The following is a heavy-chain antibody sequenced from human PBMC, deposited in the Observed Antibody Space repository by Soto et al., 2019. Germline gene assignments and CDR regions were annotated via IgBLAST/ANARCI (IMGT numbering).Heavy chain of an antibody. J-gene: IGHJ3*02. CDR1: GGTFSSYT. D-gene: IGHD4-17*01. CDR2: IIPILGIA. V-gene: IGHV1-69*02. CDR3: AGYGDLDAFDI. Sequence: QVQLVQSGAEVKKPGSSVKVPCKASGGTFSSYTISWVRQAPGQGLEWMGRIIPILGIANYAQKFQGRVTITADKSTSTAYMELSSLRSEDTAVYYCAGYGDLDAFDIWGQGTMVTVSS.